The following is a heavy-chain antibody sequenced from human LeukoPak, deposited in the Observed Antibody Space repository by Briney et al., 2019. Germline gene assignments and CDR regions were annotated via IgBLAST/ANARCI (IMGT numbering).Heavy chain of an antibody. Sequence: GGSLRLSCAASGFTFSSYAMSWVRQAPGKGLEWVSAISGSGGSTYYADSVKGRFTISRDNSKNTLYLQMNSLRAEDTAVYYCARDLGDGDYGLGPFDYWGQGTLVTVSS. CDR1: GFTFSSYA. J-gene: IGHJ4*02. CDR3: ARDLGDGDYGLGPFDY. D-gene: IGHD4-17*01. CDR2: ISGSGGST. V-gene: IGHV3-23*01.